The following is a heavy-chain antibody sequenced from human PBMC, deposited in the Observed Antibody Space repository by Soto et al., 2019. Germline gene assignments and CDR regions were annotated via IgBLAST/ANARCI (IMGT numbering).Heavy chain of an antibody. J-gene: IGHJ4*02. Sequence: PSQTLSLTCAVSGGSISSSNWWSWVRQPPGKGLEWIGKIYHSGSTNYNPSLKSRVTISVDKSKNQFSLKLSSVTAADTAVYYCAREGRYFDWLSSGDNYYFDYCGQGTLVTVSS. V-gene: IGHV4-4*02. D-gene: IGHD3-9*01. CDR3: AREGRYFDWLSSGDNYYFDY. CDR1: GGSISSSNW. CDR2: IYHSGST.